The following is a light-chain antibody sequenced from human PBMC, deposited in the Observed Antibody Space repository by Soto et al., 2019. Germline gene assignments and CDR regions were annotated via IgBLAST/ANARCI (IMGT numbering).Light chain of an antibody. CDR2: DVS. V-gene: IGLV2-14*01. CDR1: SSDVGGYNY. Sequence: QSALTQPASVSGSPGQSITISCTGTSSDVGGYNYVAWYQQHPGKAPTLMIYDVSNRPSGVSNRFSGSKSGNTASLTISGLQAEDEAYYYCSSYTSSSTAVFGGGTQLTVL. J-gene: IGLJ7*01. CDR3: SSYTSSSTAV.